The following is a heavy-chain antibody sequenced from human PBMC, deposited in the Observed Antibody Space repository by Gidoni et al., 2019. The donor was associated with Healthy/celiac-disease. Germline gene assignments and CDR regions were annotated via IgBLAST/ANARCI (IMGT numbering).Heavy chain of an antibody. CDR3: ARTPGSSGYYYDWYFDL. CDR1: GYSISSGYY. D-gene: IGHD3-22*01. V-gene: IGHV4-38-2*01. CDR2: IYHSGST. Sequence: QVQLQESGPGLVKPSETLSLTCAVSGYSISSGYYWGWIRQPPGKGLEWIGSIYHSGSTYYNPSLKSRVTISVDTSKNQFSLKLSSVTAADTAVYYCARTPGSSGYYYDWYFDLWGRGTLVTVSS. J-gene: IGHJ2*01.